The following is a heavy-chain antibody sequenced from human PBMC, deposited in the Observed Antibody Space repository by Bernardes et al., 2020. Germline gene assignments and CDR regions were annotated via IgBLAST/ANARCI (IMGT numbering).Heavy chain of an antibody. CDR2: IYYSGST. J-gene: IGHJ4*02. V-gene: IGHV4-59*08. CDR1: GGSISSYY. CDR3: ARNARYCGGDCHDY. D-gene: IGHD2-21*01. Sequence: SETLSLTCTVSGGSISSYYWSWIRQPPGKGLEWIGYIYYSGSTNYNPSLKSRVTISVDTSKNQFSLKLSSVTAADTAVYYCARNARYCGGDCHDYWGQGTLVTVSS.